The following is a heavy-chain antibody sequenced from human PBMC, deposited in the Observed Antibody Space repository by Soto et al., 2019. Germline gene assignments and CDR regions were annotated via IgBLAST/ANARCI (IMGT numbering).Heavy chain of an antibody. CDR2: IYTGGST. CDR3: TTYAVYGMDG. CDR1: GFIVSSKY. V-gene: IGHV3-53*02. Sequence: EVQMVETGGGLSQPGGSLRLSCAVSGFIVSSKYMTWVRQAPGKGLEWVSVIYTGGSTHYADSARGRFTISRDSSKNTLYLQMTSRRAEDAAVYYCTTYAVYGMDGWGQGTTVTVSS. J-gene: IGHJ6*02. D-gene: IGHD2-8*01.